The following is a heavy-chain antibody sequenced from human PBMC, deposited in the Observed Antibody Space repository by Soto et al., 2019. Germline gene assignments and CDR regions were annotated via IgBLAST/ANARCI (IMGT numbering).Heavy chain of an antibody. CDR1: GFTFSDSY. CDR3: ARVSWREKYGMDV. V-gene: IGHV3-11*01. Sequence: PGGSLRLSCAASGFTFSDSYMSWIRQASGKGLEWISYITFSGNTVYYADSLKGRFTISRDNAKNSLYLQMNRLRAEDTAVYYCARVSWREKYGMDVWGQGTTVTAP. CDR2: ITFSGNTV. J-gene: IGHJ6*02.